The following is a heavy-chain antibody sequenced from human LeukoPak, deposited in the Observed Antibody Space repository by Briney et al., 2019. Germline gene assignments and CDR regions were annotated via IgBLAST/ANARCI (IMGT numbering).Heavy chain of an antibody. J-gene: IGHJ4*02. CDR1: GYTFTGYY. CDR3: ARDSGGSYYKAFDY. CDR2: INPNSGGP. D-gene: IGHD1-26*01. V-gene: IGHV1-2*02. Sequence: ASVKVSCKACGYTFTGYYMHWVGQAPGQGLAWMGWINPNSGGPNYAPKLQGRVTMTRDTSISTAHMELSRLRSDDTAVYDCARDSGGSYYKAFDYWGQGTLVTVSS.